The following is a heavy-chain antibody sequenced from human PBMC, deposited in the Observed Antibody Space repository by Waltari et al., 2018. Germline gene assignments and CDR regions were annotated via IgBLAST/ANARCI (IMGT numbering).Heavy chain of an antibody. V-gene: IGHV1-2*06. CDR1: GYTFTGYY. CDR2: SNPNSGGT. J-gene: IGHJ4*02. Sequence: QVQLVQSGAAVKKPGASVKVSCKASGYTFTGYYMHWVRQAPGQGLEWMGRSNPNSGGTNYAQKFQGRVTMTRDTSISTAYMELSRLRSDDTAVYYCARWAYGDYGEIDYWGQGTLVTVSS. D-gene: IGHD4-17*01. CDR3: ARWAYGDYGEIDY.